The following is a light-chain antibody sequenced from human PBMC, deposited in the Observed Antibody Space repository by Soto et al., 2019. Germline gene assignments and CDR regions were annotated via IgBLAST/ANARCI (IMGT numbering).Light chain of an antibody. CDR1: ELSKQY. Sequence: SYELTQTPSVSVSPGQTARITCSEDELSKQYVYWYQQKPGQAPVLVIYKDTERASGIPERFSASSSGTTVTLTISGVRAEDEADYYCQSSDDTGNYYLFGTGTKVTVL. CDR3: QSSDDTGNYYL. V-gene: IGLV3-25*02. J-gene: IGLJ1*01. CDR2: KDT.